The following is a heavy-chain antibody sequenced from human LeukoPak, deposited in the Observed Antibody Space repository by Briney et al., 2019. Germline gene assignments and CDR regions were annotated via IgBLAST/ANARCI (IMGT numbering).Heavy chain of an antibody. J-gene: IGHJ4*02. D-gene: IGHD3-3*01. CDR3: AKGRRFLEWNENDY. CDR2: IKQDGSET. V-gene: IGHV3-7*01. Sequence: AGGSLRLSCAASGFTFINYWMGWVRQAPGKGLEWVANIKQDGSETYYVDSVKGRFTISRDNAKNSLYLQMNSLRAEDTAVYYCAKGRRFLEWNENDYWGQGTLVTVSS. CDR1: GFTFINYW.